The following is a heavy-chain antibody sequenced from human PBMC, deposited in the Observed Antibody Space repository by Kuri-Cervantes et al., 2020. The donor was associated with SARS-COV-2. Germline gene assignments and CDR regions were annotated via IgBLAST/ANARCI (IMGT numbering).Heavy chain of an antibody. CDR2: INHSGNT. Sequence: GSLRLSCAVYGGSFSDYYWSWVRQPPGKGLEWIGEINHSGNTNYDPSLKSRVTISIDTSKNQFSLKLSSVTAADTAVYYCARGGVAAGNFQHWGQGTLVTVSS. V-gene: IGHV4-34*01. CDR1: GGSFSDYY. J-gene: IGHJ1*01. CDR3: ARGGVAAGNFQH. D-gene: IGHD6-13*01.